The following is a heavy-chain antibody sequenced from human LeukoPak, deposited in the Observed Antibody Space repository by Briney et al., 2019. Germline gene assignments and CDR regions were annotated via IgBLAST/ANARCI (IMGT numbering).Heavy chain of an antibody. CDR1: GGSISSGDYC. V-gene: IGHV4-30-4*08. D-gene: IGHD3-3*01. CDR2: IYYSGST. CDR3: ARVRVTISIDP. Sequence: SETLSLTCTVSGGSISSGDYCWSWIRQPPGKGLEWIGYIYYSGSTYYNPSLKSRVTISVDTSKNQFSLKLSSVTAADTAVYYCARVRVTISIDPWGQGTLVTVSS. J-gene: IGHJ5*02.